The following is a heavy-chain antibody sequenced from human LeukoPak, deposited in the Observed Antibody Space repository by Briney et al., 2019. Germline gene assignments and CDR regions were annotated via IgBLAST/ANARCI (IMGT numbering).Heavy chain of an antibody. D-gene: IGHD3-16*02. J-gene: IGHJ3*02. CDR3: ARDYVWGSYRFGAFDI. Sequence: ASVKVSCKASGYTFTSYDINWVRQATGQGLEWMGWMNPNSGNTGYAQKFQGRVTMTRNTSISTAYMELSSLRSEDTAVYYCARDYVWGSYRFGAFDIWGQGTMVTVSS. CDR1: GYTFTSYD. V-gene: IGHV1-8*01. CDR2: MNPNSGNT.